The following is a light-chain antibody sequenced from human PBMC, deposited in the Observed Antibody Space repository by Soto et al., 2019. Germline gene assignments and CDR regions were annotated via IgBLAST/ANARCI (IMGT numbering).Light chain of an antibody. CDR3: SSYTSSSTLV. Sequence: QSVLTQPASVSGSPGQSITISCTGTSSDVGGYNYVSWYQQHPGKAPKLMICDVNNRPSGVSDRFSGSKSGNTASLTISGLQAEDEADYYCSSYTSSSTLVFGTGTKVTVL. V-gene: IGLV2-14*01. CDR2: DVN. CDR1: SSDVGGYNY. J-gene: IGLJ1*01.